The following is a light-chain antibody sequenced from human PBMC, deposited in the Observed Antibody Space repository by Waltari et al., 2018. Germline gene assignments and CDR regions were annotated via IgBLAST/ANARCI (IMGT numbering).Light chain of an antibody. CDR3: MQGTYWPYT. Sequence: DVVMTQSPLSLPVTPGQPASISCMSSQSLVHSDGNTYLMWFQQRPGQSPRRLIYKVSTRESGVPDRVSGSGSDTDFTLKISRVEADDVGVYYCMQGTYWPYTFGQGTRLDIK. V-gene: IGKV2-30*02. CDR1: QSLVHSDGNTY. CDR2: KVS. J-gene: IGKJ2*01.